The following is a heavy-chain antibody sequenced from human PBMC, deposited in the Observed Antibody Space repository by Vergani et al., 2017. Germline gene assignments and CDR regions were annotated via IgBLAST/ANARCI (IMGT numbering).Heavy chain of an antibody. CDR1: GGSISSGGYS. CDR2: IYHSGST. V-gene: IGHV4-30-2*01. CDR3: ARRGGEVFGLSWFDP. J-gene: IGHJ5*02. Sequence: QLQLQESGSGLVKPSQTLSLTCAVSGGSISSGGYSWSCIRQPPGKGLEWIGYIYHSGSTYYNPSLKSRVTISVDRSKNQFSLKLSSVTAADTAVYYCARRGGEVFGLSWFDPWGQGTLVTVSS. D-gene: IGHD3/OR15-3a*01.